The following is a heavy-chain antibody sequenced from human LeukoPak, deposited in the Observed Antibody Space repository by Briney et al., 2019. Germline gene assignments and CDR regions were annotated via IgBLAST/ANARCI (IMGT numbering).Heavy chain of an antibody. J-gene: IGHJ6*02. CDR2: ISGSGGST. V-gene: IGHV3-23*01. D-gene: IGHD2-15*01. CDR3: AKALEVVGPSYYYYGMDV. CDR1: GGSISNGGYS. Sequence: PSETLSLTCAVSGGSISNGGYSWSWVRQAPGKGLEWVSAISGSGGSTYYADSVKGRFTISRDNSKNTLYLQMNSLRAEDTAVYYCAKALEVVGPSYYYYGMDVWGQGTTVTVSS.